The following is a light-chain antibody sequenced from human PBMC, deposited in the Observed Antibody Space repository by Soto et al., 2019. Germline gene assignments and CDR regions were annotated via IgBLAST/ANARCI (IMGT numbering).Light chain of an antibody. J-gene: IGKJ4*01. CDR3: QQYHSYPT. V-gene: IGKV1D-16*01. Sequence: DIQMTQSPSSLSASVGDRVTITCRASQNIDRYLAWYQQISDKAPKSLIYAASSLQSGVPSRFSGSGSGTHFTLTISSLQPEDFATYYCQQYHSYPTFGGGTKVEIQ. CDR2: AAS. CDR1: QNIDRY.